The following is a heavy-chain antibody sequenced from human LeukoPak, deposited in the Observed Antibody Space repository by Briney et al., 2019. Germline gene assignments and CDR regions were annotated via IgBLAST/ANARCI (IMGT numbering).Heavy chain of an antibody. V-gene: IGHV4-61*02. J-gene: IGHJ5*02. D-gene: IGHD2-2*01. CDR2: IYTSGST. CDR1: GGSISSGSYY. Sequence: SETLSLTXTVSGGSISSGSYYWSWIGQPAGKGLEWIGRIYTSGSTNYNPSLKSRVTISVDTSKNQFSLKLSSVTAADTAVYYCARGIGYCSSTSCYEAAAWFDPWGQGTLVTVSS. CDR3: ARGIGYCSSTSCYEAAAWFDP.